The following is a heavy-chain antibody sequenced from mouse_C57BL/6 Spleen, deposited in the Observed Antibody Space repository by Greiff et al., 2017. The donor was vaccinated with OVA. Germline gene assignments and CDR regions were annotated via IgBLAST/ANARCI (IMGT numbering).Heavy chain of an antibody. CDR3: ARGSRGTGWFAY. J-gene: IGHJ3*01. V-gene: IGHV1-54*01. Sequence: VKLMESGAELVRPGTSVKVSCKASGYAFTNYLIEWVKQRPGQGLEWIGVINPGSGGTNYNEKFKGKATLTADKSSSTAYMQLSSLTSEDSAVYFCARGSRGTGWFAYWGQGTLVTVSA. CDR2: INPGSGGT. D-gene: IGHD4-1*01. CDR1: GYAFTNYL.